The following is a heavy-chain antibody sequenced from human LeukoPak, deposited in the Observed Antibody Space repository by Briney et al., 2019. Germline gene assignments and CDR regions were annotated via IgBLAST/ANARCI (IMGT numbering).Heavy chain of an antibody. CDR1: GFTFSTYE. CDR3: ARDALTTAIIRGDH. V-gene: IGHV3-48*03. CDR2: ISSSGSII. Sequence: PGGSLRLSCAASGFTFSTYEMNWVRQAPGKGLEWLSYISSSGSIIYYADSVKGRFTISRDNAKNSLYLQMNSLRAEDTALYYCARDALTTAIIRGDHWGQGTQVTVSS. J-gene: IGHJ4*02. D-gene: IGHD4-17*01.